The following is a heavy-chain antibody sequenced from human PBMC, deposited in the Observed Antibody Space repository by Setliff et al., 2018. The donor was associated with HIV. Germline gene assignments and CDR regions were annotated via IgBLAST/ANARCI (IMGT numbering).Heavy chain of an antibody. V-gene: IGHV1-69*13. CDR1: GGTFSNYA. CDR2: IIPIFGTA. CDR3: ARANSLLQYNEGWSPENPFNI. D-gene: IGHD1-20*01. J-gene: IGHJ4*03. Sequence: SVKVSCKASGGTFSNYAISWVRQAPGQGLEWMGGIIPIFGTAHYAQRFQGRVTITADESTNTAYMELSSLRIDDTAIYYCARANSLLQYNEGWSPENPFNIWGQGTLVTVSS.